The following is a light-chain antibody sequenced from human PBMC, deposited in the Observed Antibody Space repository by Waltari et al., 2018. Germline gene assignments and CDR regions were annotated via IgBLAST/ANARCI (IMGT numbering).Light chain of an antibody. V-gene: IGKV4-1*01. J-gene: IGKJ2*01. CDR2: WAS. Sequence: DIVMTQSPASLVVSLGERATIHCKSSQSVLYGPNNRNHLPWFQQKAGQPPKLLTYWASTRESGVPERFSGSGSGTDFTLTISSLQAEDVAIYYCQQSYSTPYTFGQGTKLEIK. CDR3: QQSYSTPYT. CDR1: QSVLYGPNNRNH.